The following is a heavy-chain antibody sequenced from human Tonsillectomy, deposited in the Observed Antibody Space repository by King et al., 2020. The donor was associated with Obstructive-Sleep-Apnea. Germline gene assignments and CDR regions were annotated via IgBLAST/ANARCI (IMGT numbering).Heavy chain of an antibody. CDR3: ARILKNNVGGLDY. J-gene: IGHJ4*02. CDR1: GGSISTISYY. D-gene: IGHD1-26*01. CDR2: IYSSGNT. V-gene: IGHV4-39*07. Sequence: LQLQESGPGLVKPSETLSLTCTVSGGSISTISYYWGWIRHPPRTGLEWIGSIYSSGNTSYNPSPKSRVTISVDTSKNQFSLKLSSVTAADTAVYYCARILKNNVGGLDYWGQGTLVTVSS.